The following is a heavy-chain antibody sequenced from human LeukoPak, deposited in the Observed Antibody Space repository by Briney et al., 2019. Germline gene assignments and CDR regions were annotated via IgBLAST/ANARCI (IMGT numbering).Heavy chain of an antibody. Sequence: GGSLRLSCAASGFTFSSYWMSWVRQAPGKGLEWVANIKQDGSEKYYVDSVQGRFTISRDNAKNSLYLQMNSLRAEDTAVYYCARDLIVVVPAAIATHNYYYYGMDVWGQGTTVTVSS. CDR3: ARDLIVVVPAAIATHNYYYYGMDV. J-gene: IGHJ6*02. D-gene: IGHD2-2*02. CDR1: GFTFSSYW. V-gene: IGHV3-7*01. CDR2: IKQDGSEK.